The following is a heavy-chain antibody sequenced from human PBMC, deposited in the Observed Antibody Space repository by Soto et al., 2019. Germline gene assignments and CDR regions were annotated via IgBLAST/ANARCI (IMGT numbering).Heavy chain of an antibody. CDR2: IYYSGST. CDR1: GGSIRDYY. J-gene: IGHJ4*02. CDR3: ARHDIVAVPAVFDS. Sequence: PSETLSLTCTVSGGSIRDYYWSWIRQPPGKGLEWIGYIYYSGSTNYNPSLKSRVTVSVDTSKNQLSLKLSSVTAADTAVYYCARHDIVAVPAVFDSWGQGALVTVSS. D-gene: IGHD2-2*01. V-gene: IGHV4-59*08.